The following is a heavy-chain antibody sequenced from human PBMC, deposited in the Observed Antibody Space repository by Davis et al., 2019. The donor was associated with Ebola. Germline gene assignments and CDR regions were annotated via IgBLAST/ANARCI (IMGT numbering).Heavy chain of an antibody. Sequence: GESLKISCKGSGYSFTNYWIAWVRQMPGKGPEWMGIIYSGDSDTRYSPSFEGQVTISVDRSISTAHLQWSSLKASDTAIYYCARGTNGYNPGGYFDSWGQGTLVTVSS. CDR3: ARGTNGYNPGGYFDS. CDR2: IYSGDSDT. CDR1: GYSFTNYW. J-gene: IGHJ4*02. D-gene: IGHD5-24*01. V-gene: IGHV5-51*01.